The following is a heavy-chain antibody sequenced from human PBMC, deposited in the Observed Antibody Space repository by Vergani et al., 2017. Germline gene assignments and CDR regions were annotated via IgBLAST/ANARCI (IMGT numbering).Heavy chain of an antibody. CDR2: INHSGST. J-gene: IGHJ6*03. V-gene: IGHV4-34*01. Sequence: QVQLQQWGAGLLKPSETLSLTCAVYGGSFSGYYWSWIRQPPGKGLEWIGEINHSGSTNYNPSLKSRVTISVDTSKNQFSLKLSSVTAADTAVYYCARYNIEGGSSWTYDYYYYMDVWGKGTTVTVSS. CDR3: ARYNIEGGSSWTYDYYYYMDV. CDR1: GGSFSGYY. D-gene: IGHD6-13*01.